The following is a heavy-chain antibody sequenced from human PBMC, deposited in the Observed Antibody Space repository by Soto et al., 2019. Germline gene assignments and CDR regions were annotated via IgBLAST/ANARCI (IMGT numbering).Heavy chain of an antibody. D-gene: IGHD1-7*01. Sequence: PGGSLRLSCAASGFTFSSYSMNWVRQAPGKGLEWVSSISISSSYIYYADSVKGRFTISRDNAKNSLYLQMNSLRAEDTAVYYCAKGNSWSPALVLDIWGQGTMVTVSS. CDR2: ISISSSYI. J-gene: IGHJ3*02. CDR1: GFTFSSYS. CDR3: AKGNSWSPALVLDI. V-gene: IGHV3-21*01.